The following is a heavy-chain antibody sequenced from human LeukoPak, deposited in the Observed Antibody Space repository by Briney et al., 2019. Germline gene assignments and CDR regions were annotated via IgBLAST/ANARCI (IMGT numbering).Heavy chain of an antibody. CDR2: FDPEDGET. CDR1: GYTLTELS. Sequence: ASVKVSCKVSGYTLTELSMHWVRQAPGKGLEWMGGFDPEDGETIYAQRFQGRVTMTEDTSTDTAYMELSSLRSEDTAVYYCATGYGPMVQGVIIYYWGQGTLVTISS. CDR3: ATGYGPMVQGVIIYY. D-gene: IGHD3-10*01. V-gene: IGHV1-24*01. J-gene: IGHJ4*02.